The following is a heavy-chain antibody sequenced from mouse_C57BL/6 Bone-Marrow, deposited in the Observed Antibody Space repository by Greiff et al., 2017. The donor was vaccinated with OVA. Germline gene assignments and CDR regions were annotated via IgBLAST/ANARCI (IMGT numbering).Heavy chain of an antibody. CDR2: IDPSDSYT. CDR3: ARERGYFDY. CDR1: GYTFTSYW. J-gene: IGHJ2*01. Sequence: VQLQQPGAELVRPGTSVKLSCKASGYTFTSYWMHWVKQRPGQGLEWIGVIDPSDSYTNYNQKFKGKATLTVDTSSSTAYMQLSSLTSEDSAVYYCARERGYFDYWGQGTTLTVSS. V-gene: IGHV1-59*01.